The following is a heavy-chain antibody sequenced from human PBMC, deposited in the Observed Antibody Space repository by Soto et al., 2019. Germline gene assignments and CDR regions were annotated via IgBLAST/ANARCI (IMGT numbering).Heavy chain of an antibody. Sequence: GGSLRLSCAASGFTFSNYDMSWVRQAPGKGLEWVSAISVSGDTTYYADSVKGRFTISRDNSKNTLYLQMNTLRAEDTAVYYCAKNRNTGVAGTSCWFGPWGQGTLVTVSS. J-gene: IGHJ5*02. CDR3: AKNRNTGVAGTSCWFGP. CDR1: GFTFSNYD. CDR2: ISVSGDTT. V-gene: IGHV3-23*01. D-gene: IGHD6-19*01.